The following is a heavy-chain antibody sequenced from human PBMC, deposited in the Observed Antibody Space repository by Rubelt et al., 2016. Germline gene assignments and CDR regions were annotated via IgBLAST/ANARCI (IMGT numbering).Heavy chain of an antibody. CDR1: GYTFTSYG. CDR2: ISAYNGNT. CDR3: ARDRIRIAARQGWYFDL. D-gene: IGHD6-6*01. V-gene: IGHV1-18*01. Sequence: QIQLVQSGAEVKKPGASVKVSCKASGYTFTSYGISWVRQAPGQGLEWMGWISAYNGNTNYAQKPPDMGTMTTDTSTVTAYMWLRSLGSDDTAVYYCARDRIRIAARQGWYFDLWGRGTLVTVSS. J-gene: IGHJ2*01.